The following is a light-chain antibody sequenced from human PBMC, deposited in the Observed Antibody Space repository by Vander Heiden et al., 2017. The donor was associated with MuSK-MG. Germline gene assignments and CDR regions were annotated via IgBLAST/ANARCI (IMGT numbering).Light chain of an antibody. Sequence: EIEMTGSPSSLSASVGDRVTITCRASQSITTYLNWYQHKPGKAPKLLISAAFSLHSGVPSRYNGSGSLTDFTLTISTLPPSDFATYICRLSDSAPYTFGQGTKMEIK. CDR2: AAF. CDR3: RLSDSAPYT. V-gene: IGKV1-39*01. CDR1: QSITTY. J-gene: IGKJ2*01.